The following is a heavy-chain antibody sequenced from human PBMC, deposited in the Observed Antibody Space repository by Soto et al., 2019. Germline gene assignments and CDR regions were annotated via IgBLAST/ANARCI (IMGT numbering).Heavy chain of an antibody. J-gene: IGHJ4*02. CDR2: INHSGST. D-gene: IGHD3-22*01. Sequence: SETLSLTCAVYGGSFSGYYWSWIRQPPGKGLEWIGEINHSGSTNYNPSLKSRVTISVDTSKNQFCLKLSSVTAADTAVYYCARGHSYYDSSGYRLFDYWGQGTLVTVSS. CDR3: ARGHSYYDSSGYRLFDY. V-gene: IGHV4-34*01. CDR1: GGSFSGYY.